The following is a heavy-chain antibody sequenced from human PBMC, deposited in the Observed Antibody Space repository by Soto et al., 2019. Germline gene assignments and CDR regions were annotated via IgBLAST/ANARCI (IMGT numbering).Heavy chain of an antibody. CDR1: GYAFTTYG. CDR3: ARGRYGDY. J-gene: IGHJ4*02. V-gene: IGHV1-18*01. Sequence: QVHLVQSGAEVKKPGASVKVSCQASGYAFTTYGITWVRQAPGQGLEWMGWISAHNGNTNYAQKLQGRVTVTRDTSTSTADMELRSLRSDDTALYYCARGRYGDYWGQGALVTVSS. D-gene: IGHD1-1*01. CDR2: ISAHNGNT.